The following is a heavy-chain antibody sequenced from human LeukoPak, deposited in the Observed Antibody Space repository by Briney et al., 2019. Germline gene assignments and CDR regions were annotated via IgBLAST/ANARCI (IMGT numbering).Heavy chain of an antibody. CDR2: LSSSGST. CDR1: GASISSSIHY. V-gene: IGHV4-39*01. J-gene: IGHJ4*02. D-gene: IGHD1-26*01. CDR3: VRHVTGSSHDD. Sequence: PSETLSLTCTVSGASISSSIHYWGWFRQPPGKGLEWIGTLSSSGSTYYNPSLKSRVTISVDTSKNQFSLRQSSVTAADTVVYYCVRHVTGSSHDDWGQGTLVTVSS.